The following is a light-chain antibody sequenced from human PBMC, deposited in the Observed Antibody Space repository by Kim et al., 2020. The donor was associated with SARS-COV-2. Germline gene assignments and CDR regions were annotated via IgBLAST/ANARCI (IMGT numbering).Light chain of an antibody. CDR1: SSNIGARYD. CDR3: QSYDSSLSGSV. J-gene: IGLJ3*02. Sequence: RVTSSGTGSSSNIGARYDVHWYQQLPGTAPKLLIYANSNRPSGVPDRFSGSKSGTSASLAITGLQAEDEADYYCQSYDSSLSGSVFGGGTQLTVL. CDR2: ANS. V-gene: IGLV1-40*01.